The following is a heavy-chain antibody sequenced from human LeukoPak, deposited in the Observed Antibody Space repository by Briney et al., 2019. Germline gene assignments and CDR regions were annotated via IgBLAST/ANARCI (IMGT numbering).Heavy chain of an antibody. D-gene: IGHD6-13*01. Sequence: GASVKVSCTASGYTFTSYYMHWVRPAPGQGLEWMGIINPSGGTKSYAQKFQGRVTMTRDTSTSTVYMELSSLTSEDTAVYYCARWLDAADYWGQGTLVTVSS. CDR2: INPSGGTK. CDR1: GYTFTSYY. J-gene: IGHJ4*02. V-gene: IGHV1-46*01. CDR3: ARWLDAADY.